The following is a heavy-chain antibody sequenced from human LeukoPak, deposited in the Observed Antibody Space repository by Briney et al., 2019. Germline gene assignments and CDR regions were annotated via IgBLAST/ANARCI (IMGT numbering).Heavy chain of an antibody. Sequence: PGGCLRVSCAASGFTFSSYWMHWVRQAPGKGLVWVSRVNSDGSRTGFADSVKGRFTISRDNAKTTLYLQMNSLRAEDTAVYYCARGSGSYPPYYYHMDIWGKGTTVTVSS. CDR2: VNSDGSRT. J-gene: IGHJ6*03. CDR3: ARGSGSYPPYYYHMDI. D-gene: IGHD3-10*01. V-gene: IGHV3-74*01. CDR1: GFTFSSYW.